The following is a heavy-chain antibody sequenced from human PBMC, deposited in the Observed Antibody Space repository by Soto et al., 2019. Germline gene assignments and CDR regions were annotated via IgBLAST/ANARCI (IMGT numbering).Heavy chain of an antibody. Sequence: ASVKVACKASGYTFTSYAMHWVRQAHGQRLEWMGWINVGNGNTKYSQNFQGRVTINQDTSASTAYMELSSLTSEDTAVYYCAREKWGSGSRWLDPWGQGTLVTVSS. CDR2: INVGNGNT. V-gene: IGHV1-3*01. D-gene: IGHD6-19*01. CDR1: GYTFTSYA. J-gene: IGHJ5*02. CDR3: AREKWGSGSRWLDP.